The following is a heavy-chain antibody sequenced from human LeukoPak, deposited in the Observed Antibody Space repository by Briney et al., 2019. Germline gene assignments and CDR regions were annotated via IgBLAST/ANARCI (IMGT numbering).Heavy chain of an antibody. J-gene: IGHJ6*04. Sequence: GGSLRLSCAASGFTFSSYGMHWVRQAPGKGLEWVAVIRYDGSNTYYADSVKGRFTISRDNSKNTLYLQMNSLRAEDTAIYYCATLLQGDGMDVWGKGTTVTVSS. D-gene: IGHD4-11*01. V-gene: IGHV3-30*02. CDR1: GFTFSSYG. CDR3: ATLLQGDGMDV. CDR2: IRYDGSNT.